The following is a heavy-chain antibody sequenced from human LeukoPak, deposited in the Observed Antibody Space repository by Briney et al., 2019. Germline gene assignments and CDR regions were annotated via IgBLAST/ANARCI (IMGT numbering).Heavy chain of an antibody. CDR3: ARRGYYYGSGSYYMAPYNWFDP. V-gene: IGHV4-4*02. CDR1: GGSISSSNW. Sequence: SGTLSLTCAVSGGSISSSNWWSWVRPPPGKGLEWIGEIYHSGSTNYNPSLKSRVTISVDTSKNQFSLKLSSVTAADTAVYYCARRGYYYGSGSYYMAPYNWFDPWGQGTLVTVSS. CDR2: IYHSGST. J-gene: IGHJ5*02. D-gene: IGHD3-10*01.